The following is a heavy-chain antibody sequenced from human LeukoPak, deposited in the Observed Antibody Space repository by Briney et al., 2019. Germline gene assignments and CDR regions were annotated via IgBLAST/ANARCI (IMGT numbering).Heavy chain of an antibody. J-gene: IGHJ5*02. V-gene: IGHV1-2*02. Sequence: ASVKVSCKASGYTFTGYYMHWVRQAPGQGLEWMGWINPNSGGTNYAQKFQGRVTMTRDTSISTAYMELSRLRSDDTAVYYCARDDYYGSSPFDPWGQGTLVTVSP. CDR1: GYTFTGYY. CDR2: INPNSGGT. D-gene: IGHD3-10*01. CDR3: ARDDYYGSSPFDP.